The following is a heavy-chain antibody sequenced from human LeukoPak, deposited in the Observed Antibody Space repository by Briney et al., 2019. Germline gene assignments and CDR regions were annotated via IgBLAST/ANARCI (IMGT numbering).Heavy chain of an antibody. V-gene: IGHV3-21*06. D-gene: IGHD7-27*01. CDR3: ARDLQTGLAFDA. CDR2: LSGSGRLV. CDR1: GFTFSSYA. Sequence: GGSLRLSCAASGFTFSSYAMSWVRQAPGKGLEWVSSLSGSGRLVWYAASVKGRFTISRDNAANSLFLQMNSLRVEDTAVYYCARDLQTGLAFDAWGQGTVVAVSS. J-gene: IGHJ3*01.